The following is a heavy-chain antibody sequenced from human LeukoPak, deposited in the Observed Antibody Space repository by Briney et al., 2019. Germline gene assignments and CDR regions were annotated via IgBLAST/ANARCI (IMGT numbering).Heavy chain of an antibody. CDR3: ARLTGPRDKWSDP. D-gene: IGHD7-27*01. CDR1: GGSLGTYY. CDR2: IFPTGST. V-gene: IGHV4-4*07. Sequence: SETLSLTCTVSGGSLGTYYWNWTRQPAGKGLEWIGRIFPTGSTSYNPSLESRVTMSVDRSKNQFSLKMKSLTAADTAVYYCARLTGPRDKWSDPWGQGILVTVSS. J-gene: IGHJ5*02.